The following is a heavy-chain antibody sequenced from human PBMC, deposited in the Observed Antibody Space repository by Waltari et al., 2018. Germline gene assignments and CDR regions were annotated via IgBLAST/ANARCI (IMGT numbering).Heavy chain of an antibody. V-gene: IGHV4-59*11. D-gene: IGHD6-13*01. CDR2: SYYSGST. J-gene: IGHJ3*02. CDR3: ARDLNGGSPDDAFDI. Sequence: QVQLQESGPGLVKPSETLSLTCTVSGGSISSHYWSWIRQPPGKGLEWIGYSYYSGSTNYNPSLKSRVTISVDTSKNQFSLKLSSVTAADTAVYYCARDLNGGSPDDAFDIWGQGTMVTVSS. CDR1: GGSISSHY.